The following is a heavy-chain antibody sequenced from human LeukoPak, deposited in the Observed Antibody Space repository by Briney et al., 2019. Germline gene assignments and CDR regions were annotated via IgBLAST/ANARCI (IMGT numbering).Heavy chain of an antibody. V-gene: IGHV4-39*01. CDR3: ARRGITYSTSFFAY. CDR2: VFYSENT. J-gene: IGHJ4*02. CDR1: GDSIGGSHYY. D-gene: IGHD6-13*01. Sequence: SETLSLTCTVSGDSIGGSHYYWAWVRQSPGKGLEWIGSVFYSENTYYNPSLKSRVTISVDTSKNQFSLNFYSVSAADTATYYCARRGITYSTSFFAYWGQGTLVTVSS.